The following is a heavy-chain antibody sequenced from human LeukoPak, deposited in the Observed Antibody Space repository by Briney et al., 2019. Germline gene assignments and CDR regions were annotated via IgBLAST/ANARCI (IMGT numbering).Heavy chain of an antibody. CDR3: ARADYDFWSGYYDLDY. Sequence: SETLSLTCTVSGGSISSSSYYWGWIRQPPGKGLEWIGEINHSGSTNYNPSLKSRVTISVDTSKNQFSLKLSSVTAADTAVYYCARADYDFWSGYYDLDYWGQGTLVTVSS. D-gene: IGHD3-3*01. CDR1: GGSISSSSYY. CDR2: INHSGST. J-gene: IGHJ4*02. V-gene: IGHV4-39*07.